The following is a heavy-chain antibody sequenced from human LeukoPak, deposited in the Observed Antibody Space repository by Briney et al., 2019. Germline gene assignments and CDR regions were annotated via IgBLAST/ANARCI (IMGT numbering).Heavy chain of an antibody. Sequence: PSETLSLTCTVSGGSISSYYWSWIRQPPGNGLEWIGYIYYSGSTNYNPSLKGRVTISVDASKNQFSLKLSSVTAADTAVYYCARHSALGRWFDPWGQGTLVTVSS. CDR2: IYYSGST. CDR3: ARHSALGRWFDP. CDR1: GGSISSYY. J-gene: IGHJ5*02. V-gene: IGHV4-59*08.